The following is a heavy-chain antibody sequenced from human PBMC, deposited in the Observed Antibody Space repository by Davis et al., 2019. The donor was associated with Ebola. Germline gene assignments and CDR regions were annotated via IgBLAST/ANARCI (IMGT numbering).Heavy chain of an antibody. CDR2: ISSSGSTI. CDR1: GFTFSSYE. V-gene: IGHV3-48*03. D-gene: IGHD3-10*01. CDR3: AKKPRNGSGSYGMDV. J-gene: IGHJ6*02. Sequence: GESLKISCAASGFTFSSYEMNWVRQAPGKGLEWVSYISSSGSTIYYADSVKGRFTISRDNAKNSLYLQMNSLRAEDTAVYYCAKKPRNGSGSYGMDVWGQGTTVTVSS.